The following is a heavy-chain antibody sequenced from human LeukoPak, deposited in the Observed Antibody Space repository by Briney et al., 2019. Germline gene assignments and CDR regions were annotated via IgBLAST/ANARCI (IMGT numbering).Heavy chain of an antibody. CDR2: INHGGST. CDR3: ARGRDDYVWANYCWHFDY. Sequence: SETLSLTCAVYNGSFSGYYWSWIRQPLGKGLEWIGEINHGGSTKYIPSLKSRLTISVDTSKNHFSLHLTSVTAADTAVYYCARGRDDYVWANYCWHFDYWGQGSLVTVSS. V-gene: IGHV4-34*01. CDR1: NGSFSGYY. J-gene: IGHJ4*02. D-gene: IGHD3-16*01.